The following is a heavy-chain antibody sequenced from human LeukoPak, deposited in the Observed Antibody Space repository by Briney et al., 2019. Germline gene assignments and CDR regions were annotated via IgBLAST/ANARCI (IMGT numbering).Heavy chain of an antibody. CDR2: IKQDGSVK. Sequence: PGGSLRLSCAASGFIFSTYWMTWVRQAPGKGLEWVASIKQDGSVKQYVDSVKGRFTISRDNVKNSLYLQMNSLRAEDSAVYYCSAGDVFDIWGQGTMVTVSS. CDR1: GFIFSTYW. V-gene: IGHV3-7*01. J-gene: IGHJ3*02. CDR3: SAGDVFDI. D-gene: IGHD1-26*01.